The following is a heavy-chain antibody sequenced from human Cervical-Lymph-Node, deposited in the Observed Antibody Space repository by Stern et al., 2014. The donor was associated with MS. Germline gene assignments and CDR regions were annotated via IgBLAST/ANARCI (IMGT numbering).Heavy chain of an antibody. J-gene: IGHJ4*02. V-gene: IGHV4-59*01. Sequence: QVQLQESGPGLVKPSETLSLTCTVSGGSIRTFSWRWIRPPPGRGLEWIGRVYYNGTATHNPSLKSRVTMSVDTSKSQLSLRLHSVTAADTAVYYCARHSVGVKDFDSWGQGTLVTVSS. CDR3: ARHSVGVKDFDS. CDR2: VYYNGTA. D-gene: IGHD4-23*01. CDR1: GGSIRTFS.